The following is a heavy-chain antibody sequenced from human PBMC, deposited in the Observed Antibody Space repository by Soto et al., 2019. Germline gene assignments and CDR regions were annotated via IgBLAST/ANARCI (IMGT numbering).Heavy chain of an antibody. D-gene: IGHD3-3*01. CDR1: GYTFTSYG. CDR3: ARDLATYYDFWSGYYTGESSDY. Sequence: ASVKVSCKASGYTFTSYGISWVRQAPGQGLEWRGWISAYNGNTNYAQKLQGRVTMTTDTSTSTAYMELRSLRSDDTAVYYCARDLATYYDFWSGYYTGESSDYWGQGTLVTVSS. J-gene: IGHJ4*02. V-gene: IGHV1-18*01. CDR2: ISAYNGNT.